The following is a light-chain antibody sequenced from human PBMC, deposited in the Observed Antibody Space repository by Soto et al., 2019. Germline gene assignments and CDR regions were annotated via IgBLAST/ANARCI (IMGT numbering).Light chain of an antibody. Sequence: IQMTQSPTTLSGSVGDRVTITCRASQTISSWLAWYQQKPGKAPKLLIYKASSLESGVPSRFSGSGSGTEFTLTISSLQPDDFATYYCQHYNTYSTFGQGTKVDIK. J-gene: IGKJ1*01. CDR2: KAS. V-gene: IGKV1-5*03. CDR1: QTISSW. CDR3: QHYNTYST.